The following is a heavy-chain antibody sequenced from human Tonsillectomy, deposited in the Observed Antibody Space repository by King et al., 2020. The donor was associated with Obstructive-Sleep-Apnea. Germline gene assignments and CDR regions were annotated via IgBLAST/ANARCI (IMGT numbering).Heavy chain of an antibody. D-gene: IGHD3-22*01. V-gene: IGHV4-59*08. CDR2: IYYSGST. J-gene: IGHJ4*02. CDR3: ASGGYYYFDY. Sequence: VQLQESGPGLVKPSENLTLTCTVSGGSISTYYWNWFRQAPGKGLEWIGYIYYSGSTNGNPSLKSRVTISVDTSKNQFSLNLRSVTAADTAVYFCASGGYYYFDYWGQGTLATVSS. CDR1: GGSISTYY.